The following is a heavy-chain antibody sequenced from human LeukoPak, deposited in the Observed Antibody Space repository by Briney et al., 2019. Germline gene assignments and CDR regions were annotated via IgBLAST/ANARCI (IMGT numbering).Heavy chain of an antibody. V-gene: IGHV3-21*01. Sequence: GGSLRLFCAASGFTFSSYSMNWVRQAPGKGLEWVSSISSSSSYIYYADSVKGRFTISRDNAKNSLYLQMNSLRAEDTAVYYCARDLFTGDRGYYFDYWGQGTLVTVSS. CDR3: ARDLFTGDRGYYFDY. D-gene: IGHD7-27*01. CDR1: GFTFSSYS. J-gene: IGHJ4*02. CDR2: ISSSSSYI.